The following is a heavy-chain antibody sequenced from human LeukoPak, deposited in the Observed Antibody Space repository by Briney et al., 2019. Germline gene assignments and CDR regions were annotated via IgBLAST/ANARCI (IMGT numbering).Heavy chain of an antibody. CDR2: INHSGST. D-gene: IGHD6-13*01. CDR3: ARPRIAAAASWYFDY. V-gene: IGHV4-34*01. J-gene: IGHJ4*02. CDR1: GGSFSGYY. Sequence: SETLSLTCAVYGGSFSGYYWSWIRQPPGKGLEWVGEINHSGSTNYNPSLKSRVTISVDTSKNQFSLKLSSVTAADTAVYYCARPRIAAAASWYFDYWGQGTLVTVSS.